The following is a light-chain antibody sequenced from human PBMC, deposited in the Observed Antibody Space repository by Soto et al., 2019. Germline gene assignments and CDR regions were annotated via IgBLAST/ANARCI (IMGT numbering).Light chain of an antibody. Sequence: QSVLTQPRSVSGSPGQSVAISCTGTSNDVGAHNYVSWYQQHPGKAPKLMIYDVNKRPSGVPDRFSGSKSGNTASLTISGLPPEDEADYYCGSYGVITVFGTGTKLTVL. CDR3: GSYGVITV. CDR2: DVN. J-gene: IGLJ1*01. CDR1: SNDVGAHNY. V-gene: IGLV2-11*01.